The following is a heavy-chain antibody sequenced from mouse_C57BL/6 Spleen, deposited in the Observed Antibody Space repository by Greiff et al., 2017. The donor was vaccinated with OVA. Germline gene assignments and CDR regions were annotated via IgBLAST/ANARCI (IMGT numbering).Heavy chain of an antibody. Sequence: EVKLMESGGGLVKPGGSLKLSCAASGFTFSDYGMHWVRQAPEKGLEWVAYISSGSSTIYYADTVKGRFTISRDNAKNTLFLQMTSLRSEDTAMYYCARRDYYDYDYFDYWGQGTTLTVSS. D-gene: IGHD2-4*01. CDR1: GFTFSDYG. CDR3: ARRDYYDYDYFDY. CDR2: ISSGSSTI. J-gene: IGHJ2*01. V-gene: IGHV5-17*01.